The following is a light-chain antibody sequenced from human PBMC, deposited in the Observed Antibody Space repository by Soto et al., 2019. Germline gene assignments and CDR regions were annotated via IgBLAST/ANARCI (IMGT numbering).Light chain of an antibody. CDR3: SSYSSSVTVV. CDR2: EVS. J-gene: IGLJ2*01. Sequence: QSALTQPASVSGSPGQSITISCTGTSSDVGGYNYVSWYQQHPDKAPKLMIYEVSNRPSGVSDRFSGSKSGNTASLTISGLQAEDEADYFCSSYSSSVTVVFGGGTQLTVL. V-gene: IGLV2-14*01. CDR1: SSDVGGYNY.